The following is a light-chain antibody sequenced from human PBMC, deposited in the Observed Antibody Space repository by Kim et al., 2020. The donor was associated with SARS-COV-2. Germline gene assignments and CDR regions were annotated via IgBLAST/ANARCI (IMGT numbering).Light chain of an antibody. CDR3: CSYAGSSTYV. Sequence: GQSITITCSGTRSDVGSYNLVSWYQQHTGKAPKLMIFEVTKRPSGVSDRFSGSKSGNTASLTISGLQPEDEADYYCCSYAGSSTYVFGTGTKVTVL. J-gene: IGLJ1*01. V-gene: IGLV2-23*02. CDR1: RSDVGSYNL. CDR2: EVT.